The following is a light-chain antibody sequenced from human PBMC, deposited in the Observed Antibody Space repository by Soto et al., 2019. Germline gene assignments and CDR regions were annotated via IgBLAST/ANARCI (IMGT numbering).Light chain of an antibody. CDR3: QQRRSWPPTIT. J-gene: IGKJ5*01. CDR2: DAS. V-gene: IGKV3-11*01. Sequence: EIVLTQSPATLSLSAGERATLSCRAIQSVSTYLAWYQQRPGQAPRLLIYDASYRATDIPPRFSGSGSGTDFTLTISSLEPEDFAVYYCQQRRSWPPTITFGQGTRLEIK. CDR1: QSVSTY.